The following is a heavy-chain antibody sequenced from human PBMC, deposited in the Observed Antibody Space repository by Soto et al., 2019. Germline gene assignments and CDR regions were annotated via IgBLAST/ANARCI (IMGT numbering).Heavy chain of an antibody. CDR2: IIPIFGTA. V-gene: IGHV1-69*05. CDR3: ARMEEDIVVVVAAADYYYYMDV. D-gene: IGHD2-15*01. J-gene: IGHJ6*03. CDR1: GGTFSSYA. Sequence: ASVKVSCKASGGTFSSYAISWVRQAPGQGLEWMGGIIPIFGTANYAQKFQGRVTMTTDTSTSTAYMELRSLRSDDTAVYYCARMEEDIVVVVAAADYYYYMDVWGKGTTVTVSS.